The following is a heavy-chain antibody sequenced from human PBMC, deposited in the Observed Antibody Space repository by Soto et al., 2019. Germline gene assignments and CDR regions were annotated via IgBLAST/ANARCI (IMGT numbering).Heavy chain of an antibody. CDR3: AKPRGYSSEFDY. CDR1: GFTFSSYS. Sequence: GGSLRLSCAASGFTFSSYSMNWVRQAPGKGLEWVSSISSSSSCIYYADSVKGRFTISRDNSKNTLYLQMNSLRAEDTAVYYCAKPRGYSSEFDYWGQGTLVTVSS. V-gene: IGHV3-21*04. J-gene: IGHJ4*02. D-gene: IGHD5-18*01. CDR2: ISSSSSCI.